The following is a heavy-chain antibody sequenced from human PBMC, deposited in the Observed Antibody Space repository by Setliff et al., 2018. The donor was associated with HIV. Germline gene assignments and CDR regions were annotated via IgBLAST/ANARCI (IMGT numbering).Heavy chain of an antibody. V-gene: IGHV4-61*02. CDR1: GGSIASDIYY. Sequence: KTSETLSLTCTVSGGSIASDIYYWNWIRQPAGKGLEWIGRIYTRGNTNYNPSLKSRVTISVDTSKNQFSLKMSSVTAADTAVYYCARDGPLEGSYRYYYYYMDVWGKGTTVTVSS. CDR2: IYTRGNT. CDR3: ARDGPLEGSYRYYYYYMDV. D-gene: IGHD3-10*01. J-gene: IGHJ6*03.